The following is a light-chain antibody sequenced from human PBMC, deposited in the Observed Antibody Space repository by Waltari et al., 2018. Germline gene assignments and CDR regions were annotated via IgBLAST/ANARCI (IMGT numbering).Light chain of an antibody. J-gene: IGKJ1*01. Sequence: EVVLTQSPAPLFLSPGERAPLSCRASQNVTVYLAWYQQRPGQAPSLLIYDASDRATGGPARFNGSRSGTNFTLTISSREPEDFAVYYCQQRTDRPPVTFGQGTRVEMK. V-gene: IGKV3-11*01. CDR1: QNVTVY. CDR2: DAS. CDR3: QQRTDRPPVT.